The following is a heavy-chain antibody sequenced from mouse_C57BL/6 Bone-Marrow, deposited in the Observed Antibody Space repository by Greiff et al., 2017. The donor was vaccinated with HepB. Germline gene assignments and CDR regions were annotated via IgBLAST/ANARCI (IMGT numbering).Heavy chain of an antibody. Sequence: ESGPGLVKPSQSLSLTCSVTGYSITSGYYWNWIRQFPGNKLEWMGYISYDGSNNYNPSLKNRISITRDTSKNQFFLKLNSVTTEDTATYYCARVGPFITTVVAKDYFDYWGQGTTLTVSS. CDR2: ISYDGSN. V-gene: IGHV3-6*01. J-gene: IGHJ2*01. D-gene: IGHD1-1*01. CDR1: GYSITSGYY. CDR3: ARVGPFITTVVAKDYFDY.